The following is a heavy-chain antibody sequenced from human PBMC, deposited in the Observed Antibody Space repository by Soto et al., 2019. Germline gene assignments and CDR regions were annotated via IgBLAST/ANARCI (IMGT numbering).Heavy chain of an antibody. Sequence: PSETLSLTCTVSGGSISSYYWSWIRQPAGKGLEWIGCIYTSGSTNYNPSLKSRVTMSVDTSKNQFSLKLSSVTAADTAVYYCARDQGLRYFDWLSNYYYYGMDVWGQGTTVTVSS. CDR1: GGSISSYY. D-gene: IGHD3-9*01. V-gene: IGHV4-4*07. CDR2: IYTSGST. CDR3: ARDQGLRYFDWLSNYYYYGMDV. J-gene: IGHJ6*02.